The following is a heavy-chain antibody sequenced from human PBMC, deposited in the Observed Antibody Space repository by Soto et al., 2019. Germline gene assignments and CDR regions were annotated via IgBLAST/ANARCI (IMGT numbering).Heavy chain of an antibody. CDR3: ARLHCDSPNCVPLDP. V-gene: IGHV4-39*01. Sequence: QLQLQESGPGLVKPSETLSLTCTVSGGSITDDTYYWGWIRQPPGKGLEWIGSIYYSRTSSYNPSLKSRVTMSVDTSKKQLSLRLSSVTAADTAVYYCARLHCDSPNCVPLDPWGQGTLVLVSS. D-gene: IGHD2-2*01. J-gene: IGHJ5*02. CDR2: IYYSRTS. CDR1: GGSITDDTYY.